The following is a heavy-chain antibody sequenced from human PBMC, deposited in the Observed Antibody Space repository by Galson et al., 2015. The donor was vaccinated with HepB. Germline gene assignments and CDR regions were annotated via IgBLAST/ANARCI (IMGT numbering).Heavy chain of an antibody. D-gene: IGHD3-10*01. J-gene: IGHJ6*02. V-gene: IGHV4-39*07. Sequence: SETLSLTCTVSGGSISSSSYYWGWIRQPPGKGLEWIGEINHSGSTNYNPSLKSRVTISVDTSKNQFSLKLSSVTAADTAVYYCARGKLGYGSGSYAPRYYYYGMDVWGQGTTVTVSS. CDR1: GGSISSSSYY. CDR2: INHSGST. CDR3: ARGKLGYGSGSYAPRYYYYGMDV.